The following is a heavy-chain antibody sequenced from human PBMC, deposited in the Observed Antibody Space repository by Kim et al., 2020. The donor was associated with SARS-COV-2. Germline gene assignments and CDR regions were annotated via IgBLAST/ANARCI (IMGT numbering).Heavy chain of an antibody. CDR1: EYPFTTYY. CDR3: ARNLGYCTVDTDYGCPGMDV. J-gene: IGHJ6*02. Sequence: ASVKVSCKASEYPFTTYYIHWVRQAPGHGPEWMGVINPTSESTKYADSFRGRVAMSRDLSTSTVYMELSNLRSEDSALYFCARNLGYCTVDTDYGCPGMDVWGQGTTVIVSS. D-gene: IGHD2-8*02. CDR2: INPTSEST. V-gene: IGHV1-46*01.